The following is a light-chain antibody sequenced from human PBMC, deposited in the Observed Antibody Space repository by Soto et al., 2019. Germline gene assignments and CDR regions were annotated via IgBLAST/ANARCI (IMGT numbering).Light chain of an antibody. CDR1: QSISSY. CDR2: AAS. CDR3: QQSYSTRLT. J-gene: IGKJ4*01. V-gene: IGKV1-39*01. Sequence: DIQMTQSPSSLSASVGDRVTITCRASQSISSYLNWYQQKPGKAPKLLIYAASSLQSGVPSRFSGSGSGTDFILTINSLQPEDFATYYCQQSYSTRLTFGGGTKVEIK.